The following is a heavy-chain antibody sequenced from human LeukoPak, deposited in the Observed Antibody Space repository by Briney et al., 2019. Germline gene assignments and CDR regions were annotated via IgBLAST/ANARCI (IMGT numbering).Heavy chain of an antibody. CDR3: ARAGGWYAFDY. J-gene: IGHJ4*01. CDR2: INHSGST. V-gene: IGHV4-34*01. Sequence: PSETLSLTCAVYGGSFSGYYWSWIRQSPGKGLEWIGEINHSGSTNYNPSLKSRVTISVDTSKNQFSLKLRSVTAADTAVYYCARAGGWYAFDYWGHGTLVTVSS. D-gene: IGHD6-19*01. CDR1: GGSFSGYY.